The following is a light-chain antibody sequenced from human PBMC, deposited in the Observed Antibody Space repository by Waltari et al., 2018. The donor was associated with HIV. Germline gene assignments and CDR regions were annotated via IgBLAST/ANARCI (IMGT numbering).Light chain of an antibody. V-gene: IGLV4-69*01. J-gene: IGLJ2*01. CDR3: QTWDTGIII. CDR1: SGHSDYA. Sequence: QPVVTQSPSAAASLGASVKLTCTLSSGHSDYAIAWHQQHPQKGPRYLMRLNNDGSHYKGDGIPDRLSGSSSGAERYHIISSLQSGDEAYYYCQTWDTGIIIFGGGTKLTVL. CDR2: LNNDGSH.